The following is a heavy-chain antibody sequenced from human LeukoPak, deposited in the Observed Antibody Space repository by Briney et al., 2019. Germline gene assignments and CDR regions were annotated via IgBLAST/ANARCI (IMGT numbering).Heavy chain of an antibody. D-gene: IGHD6-6*01. Sequence: ASVKVSCKASGYTFTGYYIHWVRQAPGQGLEWMGWINPNSGGANYAQKFQGRVTMARDTSISTAYMELSRLRSDDTAVYYCARTSQYSSSFWFVHFYYMDVWGRGTTVTVSS. CDR1: GYTFTGYY. CDR3: ARTSQYSSSFWFVHFYYMDV. CDR2: INPNSGGA. V-gene: IGHV1-2*02. J-gene: IGHJ6*03.